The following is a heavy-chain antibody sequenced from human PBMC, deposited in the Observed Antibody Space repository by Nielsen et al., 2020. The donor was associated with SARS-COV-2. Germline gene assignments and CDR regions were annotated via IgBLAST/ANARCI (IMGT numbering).Heavy chain of an antibody. V-gene: IGHV3-30*04. D-gene: IGHD1-26*01. CDR3: AASGSYNFDY. CDR1: GFDFSRHS. J-gene: IGHJ4*02. Sequence: GESLKISCIGSGFDFSRHSMAWVRQAPGKGLEWLALIVYHGGDTYYADSVKGRFTISRDNSKNTLYLQMNSLRAEDTAVYYCAASGSYNFDYWGQGTLVTVSS. CDR2: IVYHGGDT.